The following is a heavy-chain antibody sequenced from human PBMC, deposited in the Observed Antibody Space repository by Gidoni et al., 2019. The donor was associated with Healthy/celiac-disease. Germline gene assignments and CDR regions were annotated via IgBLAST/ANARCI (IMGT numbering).Heavy chain of an antibody. Sequence: EVQLVESGGGLVQPGGSLRLSCAASGFTFSSYWMTCVRQAPGKGLEWVANIKQDGSEKYYVDSVKGRFTISRDNAKNSLYLQMNSLRAEDTAVYYCARSCSYTSCYGDAFDIWGQGTMVTVSS. CDR2: IKQDGSEK. D-gene: IGHD2-2*01. CDR1: GFTFSSYW. V-gene: IGHV3-7*01. CDR3: ARSCSYTSCYGDAFDI. J-gene: IGHJ3*02.